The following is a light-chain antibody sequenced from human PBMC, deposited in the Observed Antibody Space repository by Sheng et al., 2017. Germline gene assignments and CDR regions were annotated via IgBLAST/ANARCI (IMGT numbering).Light chain of an antibody. V-gene: IGKV1-5*03. J-gene: IGKJ4*01. CDR3: QQRMNWPLT. CDR1: QSISSW. CDR2: KAS. Sequence: DIQMTQSPSTLSASVGDRVTITCRASQSISSWLAWYQQKPGKAPKLLIYKASSLESGVPSRFSGSGSGTEFTLTINSLDPEDFAVYYCQQRMNWPLTFGGGTKVEIK.